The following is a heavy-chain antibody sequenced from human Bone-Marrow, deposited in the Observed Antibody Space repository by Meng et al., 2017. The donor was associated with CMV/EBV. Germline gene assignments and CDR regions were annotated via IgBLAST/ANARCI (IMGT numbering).Heavy chain of an antibody. V-gene: IGHV1-69*02. CDR2: IMPILGIT. D-gene: IGHD1-26*01. CDR3: ARNKNARGSLSDH. CDR1: GGTFSDYT. Sequence: SVKVSCKASGGTFSDYTLSWVRQAPGQGLEWMGRIMPILGITDYAQKFKGRVTITADDSATTAYMFLNSLRSEGTAVYYSARNKNARGSLSDHWGQGTLVTVSS. J-gene: IGHJ4*02.